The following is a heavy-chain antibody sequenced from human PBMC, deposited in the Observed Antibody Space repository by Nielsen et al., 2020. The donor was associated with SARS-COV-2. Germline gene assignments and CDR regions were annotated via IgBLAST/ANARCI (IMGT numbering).Heavy chain of an antibody. D-gene: IGHD3-22*01. Sequence: SETLSLTCTVSGGSISSYYWSWIRQHPGKGLEWIGYIYYSGSTYYNPSLKSRVTISVDTSKNQFSLKLSSVTAADTAVYYCARPFTMSDAFDIWGQGTMVTVSS. J-gene: IGHJ3*02. CDR3: ARPFTMSDAFDI. V-gene: IGHV4-59*06. CDR1: GGSISSYY. CDR2: IYYSGST.